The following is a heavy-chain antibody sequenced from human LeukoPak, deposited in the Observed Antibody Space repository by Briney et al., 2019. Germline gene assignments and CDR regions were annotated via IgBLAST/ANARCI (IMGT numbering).Heavy chain of an antibody. Sequence: GASVKVSCKASGYTFTSYGISWVRQAPGQGLEWMGWISAYNGNTNYAQKLQGRVTMTTDTSTSTAYMELRSLRSDDTAVYYCARDCSKTRNLIYYYYYMDVWGKGTTVTVSS. CDR3: ARDCSKTRNLIYYYYYMDV. D-gene: IGHD1-14*01. J-gene: IGHJ6*03. V-gene: IGHV1-18*01. CDR1: GYTFTSYG. CDR2: ISAYNGNT.